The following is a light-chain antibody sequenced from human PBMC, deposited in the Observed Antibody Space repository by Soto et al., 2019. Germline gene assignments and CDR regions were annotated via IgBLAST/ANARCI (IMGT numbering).Light chain of an antibody. CDR2: RTS. J-gene: IGKJ1*01. CDR1: QSLSSIY. CDR3: QHYNSYSEA. Sequence: EIVLTQSPGTLSLSPGQGATLSCRASQSLSSIYLAWYQQKPGQAPRPLIYRTSSRATGIPDRFSGSESETDFTLTISSLQPDDFATYYCQHYNSYSEAFGQGTKVDI. V-gene: IGKV3-20*01.